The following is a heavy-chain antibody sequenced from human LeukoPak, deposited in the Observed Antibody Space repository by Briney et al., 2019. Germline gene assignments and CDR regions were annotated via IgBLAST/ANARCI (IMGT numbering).Heavy chain of an antibody. CDR1: GGTFSSYA. CDR2: IIPIFGTA. V-gene: IGHV1-69*13. D-gene: IGHD6-13*01. J-gene: IGHJ4*02. Sequence: ASVKVSCKASGGTFSSYAISRVRQAPGQGLEWMGGIIPIFGTANYAQKFQGRVTITADESTSTAYMELSSLRSEDTAVYYCARGGRGSSWYYTLFDYWGQGTLVTVSS. CDR3: ARGGRGSSWYYTLFDY.